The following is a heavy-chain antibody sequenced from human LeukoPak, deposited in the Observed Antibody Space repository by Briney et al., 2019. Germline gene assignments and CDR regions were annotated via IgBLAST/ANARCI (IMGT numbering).Heavy chain of an antibody. Sequence: ASVKVSCKASGGTFSSYAISWVRQAPGQGLEWMGGIIPIFGTANYAQKFQGRVTITADESTSTAYMELSSLRSEDTAVYYCAGHLNSYGFDYWGQGTLVTVSS. CDR3: AGHLNSYGFDY. D-gene: IGHD5-18*01. J-gene: IGHJ4*02. CDR2: IIPIFGTA. CDR1: GGTFSSYA. V-gene: IGHV1-69*13.